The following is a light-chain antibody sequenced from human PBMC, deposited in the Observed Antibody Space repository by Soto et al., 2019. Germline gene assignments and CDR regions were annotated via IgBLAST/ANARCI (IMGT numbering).Light chain of an antibody. CDR2: AAS. J-gene: IGKJ1*01. CDR1: QSINWY. V-gene: IGKV1-39*01. CDR3: QQHYITPWT. Sequence: DIQMTQSPSSLSASVGDRVTITCRASQSINWYLNWYQQKPGKAPNLLIYAASSLQSGVPSRFSGSGSGTDFTLTISSLQSEDFATYYRQQHYITPWTFGQGTKVEIK.